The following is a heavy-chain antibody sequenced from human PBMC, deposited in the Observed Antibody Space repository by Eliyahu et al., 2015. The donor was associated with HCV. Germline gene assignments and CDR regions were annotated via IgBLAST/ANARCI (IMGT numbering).Heavy chain of an antibody. CDR1: GGSISSYY. CDR3: ARVGDYVWFDP. J-gene: IGHJ5*02. Sequence: QVQLQESGPGLVKPSETLSLTCTVSGGSISSYYWSWIRQPPGKGLEWIGYIYYSGSTNYNPSLKSRVTISVDTSKNQFSLKLSSVTAADTAVYYCARVGDYVWFDPWGQGTLVTVSS. V-gene: IGHV4-59*01. CDR2: IYYSGST. D-gene: IGHD4-17*01.